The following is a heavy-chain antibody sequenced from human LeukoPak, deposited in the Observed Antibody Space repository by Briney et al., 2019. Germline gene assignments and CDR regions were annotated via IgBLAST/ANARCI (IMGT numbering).Heavy chain of an antibody. CDR2: ISGSGGST. CDR1: GFTFSSYA. V-gene: IGHV3-23*01. D-gene: IGHD3-16*02. J-gene: IGHJ4*02. Sequence: PGGSLRLSCAASGFTFSSYAMSWVRQAPGKGLEWVSAISGSGGSTYYADSVKGRFTISRDNSKNTLYLQMNSLRAEDTAVYYCAKECGVWSQTYYDYIWGSYRPRLGFDYWGQGTLVTVSS. CDR3: AKECGVWSQTYYDYIWGSYRPRLGFDY.